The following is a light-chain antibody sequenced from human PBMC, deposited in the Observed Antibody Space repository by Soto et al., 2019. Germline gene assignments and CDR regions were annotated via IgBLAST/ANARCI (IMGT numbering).Light chain of an antibody. CDR2: EVS. CDR1: SSDIGGYKY. V-gene: IGLV2-14*01. Sequence: SALTQPASVSGSPGQSITISCTGTSSDIGGYKYVSWYQQHPGKAPKLIIIEVSNRPSGVSDRFSGSHSGNTASLTISGLQAEYVSYDYCTSLPRYGVMVFGGGAKGTV. CDR3: TSLPRYGVMV. J-gene: IGLJ3*02.